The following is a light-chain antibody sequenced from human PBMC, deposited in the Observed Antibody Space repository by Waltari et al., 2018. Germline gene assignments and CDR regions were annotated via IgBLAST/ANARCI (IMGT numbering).Light chain of an antibody. CDR3: QQFDSSPPMYT. V-gene: IGKV3D-20*01. J-gene: IGKJ2*01. CDR1: QGSGRNS. Sequence: AGQGSGRNSVSWYQQKPSQAPRLLIYDSTSRAVRSPDRFRCSGSGTDFTLTISRLKPEDFGVYYCQQFDSSPPMYTFGQGTKLEIK. CDR2: DST.